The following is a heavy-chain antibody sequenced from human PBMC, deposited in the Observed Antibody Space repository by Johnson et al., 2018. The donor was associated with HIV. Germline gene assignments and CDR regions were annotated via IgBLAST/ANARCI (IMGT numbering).Heavy chain of an antibody. CDR2: ISYDGSNK. J-gene: IGHJ3*02. CDR1: GFTFSSYA. CDR3: AREAGTAFDI. Sequence: VQLVESGGGVVQPGRSLRLSCAASGFTFSSYAMHWVRQAPGKGLEWVAVISYDGSNKYYADSVKGRFTISRDNSKNTLYLQMNSRRAEDTAVYYCAREAGTAFDIWGQGTMVTVSS. V-gene: IGHV3-30*04.